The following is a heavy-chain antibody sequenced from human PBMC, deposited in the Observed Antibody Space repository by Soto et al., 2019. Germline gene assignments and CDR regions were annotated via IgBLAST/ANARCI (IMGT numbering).Heavy chain of an antibody. Sequence: HVQLQESGPGLVKPSETLSLTCTVSGDFSSAYYWSWIRQSPGKGLEWLGYIFFSGNTKYNPSLRSRLTLSLDGSKKQFSLKMPSGTTADTAVYYGAGEGGGYRFDYWGQGTLVTVSS. CDR3: AGEGGGYRFDY. D-gene: IGHD1-1*01. V-gene: IGHV4-59*01. J-gene: IGHJ4*02. CDR2: IFFSGNT. CDR1: GDFSSAYY.